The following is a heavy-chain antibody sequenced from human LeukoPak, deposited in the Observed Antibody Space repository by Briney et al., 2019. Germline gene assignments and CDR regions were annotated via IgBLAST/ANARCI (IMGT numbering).Heavy chain of an antibody. J-gene: IGHJ6*03. Sequence: PGGSLRLSCAASGFTFDDYGMSWVRQAPGKGLEWVSGINWNGGNTGYSDSVKGRFTISRDNAKNSLYLQMNSLRAEDMALYYCAKDGTGFYYYYYMDVWGKGTTVTVSS. CDR2: INWNGGNT. D-gene: IGHD1-26*01. CDR3: AKDGTGFYYYYYMDV. CDR1: GFTFDDYG. V-gene: IGHV3-20*04.